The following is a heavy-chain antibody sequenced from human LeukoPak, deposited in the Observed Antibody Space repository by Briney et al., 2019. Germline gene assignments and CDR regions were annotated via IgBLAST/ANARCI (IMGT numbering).Heavy chain of an antibody. Sequence: SETLSLTCTVSGGSISSYFWSWIRQPPGKGLEWIGYIYYSGSTNYNPSLKSRVTISVDTSKNQFSLKLTSVTAADTAVYYCARYGVTIVRGGKYCFDYWGQGTLVTVSS. CDR3: ARYGVTIVRGGKYCFDY. CDR1: GGSISSYF. J-gene: IGHJ4*02. D-gene: IGHD3-10*01. CDR2: IYYSGST. V-gene: IGHV4-59*08.